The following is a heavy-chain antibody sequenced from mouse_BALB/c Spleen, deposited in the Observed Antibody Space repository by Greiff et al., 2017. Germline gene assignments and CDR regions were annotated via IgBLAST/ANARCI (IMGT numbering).Heavy chain of an antibody. V-gene: IGHV1S127*01. CDR3: ASCDYDGYFDV. J-gene: IGHJ1*01. D-gene: IGHD2-4*01. CDR2: IDPSDSET. Sequence: QVQLQQSGPQLVRPGASVKISCKASGYSFTSYWMHWVKQRPGQGLEWIGMIDPSDSETRLNQKFKDKATLTVDKSSSTAYMQLSSPTSEDSAVYYCASCDYDGYFDVWGAGTTVTVSS. CDR1: GYSFTSYW.